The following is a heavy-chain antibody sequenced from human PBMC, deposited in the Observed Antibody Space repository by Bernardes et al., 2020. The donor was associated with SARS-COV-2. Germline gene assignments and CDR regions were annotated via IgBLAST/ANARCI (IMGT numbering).Heavy chain of an antibody. J-gene: IGHJ4*02. V-gene: IGHV3-74*01. CDR1: GFTLNSYW. Sequence: GGCLSLTCEASGFTLNSYWMHWVRQVPGKGLVWVSRMNRDGSTTNYADSVKGRFTISRDKAKNTLYLQMNSLRADDAALYYCARGSLQRPAAADYWGQGTLVTVSS. CDR2: MNRDGSTT. CDR3: ARGSLQRPAAADY. D-gene: IGHD6-13*01.